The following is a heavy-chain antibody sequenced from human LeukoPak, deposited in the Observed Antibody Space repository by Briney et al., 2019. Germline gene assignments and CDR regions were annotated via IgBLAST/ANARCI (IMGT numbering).Heavy chain of an antibody. D-gene: IGHD4-23*01. J-gene: IGHJ4*02. CDR1: GFICDDYG. CDR2: INWNGGST. V-gene: IGHV3-20*04. CDR3: ARVSVVSYYFDY. Sequence: GGSLRLSCAASGFICDDYGMSWVRQDPGKGLEWVSRINWNGGSTGYADSVKGRFTISKDNAQNSLYLQMNSLRAEDTAVYYCARVSVVSYYFDYWGQGSLVTVSS.